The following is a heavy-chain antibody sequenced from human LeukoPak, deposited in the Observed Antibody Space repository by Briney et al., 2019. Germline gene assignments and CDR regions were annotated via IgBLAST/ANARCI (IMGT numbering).Heavy chain of an antibody. CDR1: GYTFTTYD. V-gene: IGHV1-18*01. Sequence: ASVKVSCKASGYTFTTYDVNWVRQAPGQGLEWMGWISAYNGNTNYAQKLQGRVTMTTDTSTSTAYMELRSLRSDDTAVYYCARVSHSSSWYSDYYYYYGMDVWGQGTTVTVSS. CDR2: ISAYNGNT. D-gene: IGHD6-13*01. CDR3: ARVSHSSSWYSDYYYYYGMDV. J-gene: IGHJ6*02.